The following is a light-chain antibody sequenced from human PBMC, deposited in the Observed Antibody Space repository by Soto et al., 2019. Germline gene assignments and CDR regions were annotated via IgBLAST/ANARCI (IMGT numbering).Light chain of an antibody. Sequence: IQLTQSPSSLSASLGDRVTITCLASQSIDSYLSWYQQRPGKVPQLLIYETSILQSGVSSRFSGSGSGTDFTLTISSLQPEDFATYSCQQSYSTTWTFGQGTKVDIK. J-gene: IGKJ1*01. V-gene: IGKV1-39*01. CDR1: QSIDSY. CDR2: ETS. CDR3: QQSYSTTWT.